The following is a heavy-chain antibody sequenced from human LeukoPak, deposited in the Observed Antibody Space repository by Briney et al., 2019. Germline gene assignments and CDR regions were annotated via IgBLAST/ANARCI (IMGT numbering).Heavy chain of an antibody. Sequence: GGSLRLSCAASGFTFSSYAMHWVRQAPGKGLEWVAVISYDGSNKYYADSVKGRFTISRDNSKNTLYLQMNSLRAEDTAVYYCASTYDSSGYYSDFDYWGQGTLVTVSS. J-gene: IGHJ4*02. V-gene: IGHV3-30-3*01. CDR3: ASTYDSSGYYSDFDY. CDR1: GFTFSSYA. CDR2: ISYDGSNK. D-gene: IGHD3-22*01.